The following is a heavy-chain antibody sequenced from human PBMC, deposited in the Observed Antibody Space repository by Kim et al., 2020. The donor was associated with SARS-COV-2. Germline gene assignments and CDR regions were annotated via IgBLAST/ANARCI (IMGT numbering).Heavy chain of an antibody. CDR1: GFTFSNYA. CDR3: AKPGSGGDY. J-gene: IGHJ4*02. D-gene: IGHD3-10*01. CDR2: ISGSAGST. V-gene: IGHV3-23*01. Sequence: GGSLRLSCAASGFTFSNYAMSWVRQAPGKGLEWVSAISGSAGSTYYADSVKGRFTISRDNSRNTLYLHLNSLRVEDTAVYYCAKPGSGGDYWGQGTLVTVSS.